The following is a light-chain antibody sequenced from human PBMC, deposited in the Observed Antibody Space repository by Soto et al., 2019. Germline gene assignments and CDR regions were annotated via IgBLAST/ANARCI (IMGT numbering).Light chain of an antibody. V-gene: IGKV1-12*01. J-gene: IGKJ5*01. CDR3: QQYDRLPIT. CDR1: QAIDSW. Sequence: DVQMTKSPSSVSAAVGDKVTITCRASQAIDSWLAWYQQKPGEAPKLLIFTGSLLHSGVPPRFSGSGSGTDFTLTISSLQPEDIAAYYCQQYDRLPITFGQGTRLEI. CDR2: TGS.